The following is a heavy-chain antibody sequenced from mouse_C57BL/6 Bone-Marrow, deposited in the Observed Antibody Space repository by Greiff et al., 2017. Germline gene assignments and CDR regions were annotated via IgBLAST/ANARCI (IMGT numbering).Heavy chain of an antibody. J-gene: IGHJ3*01. CDR2: IYPGDGDT. D-gene: IGHD4-1*01. CDR3: ARANWGFAY. V-gene: IGHV1-82*01. Sequence: QVQLQQSGPELVKPGASVTIFCKASGYAFSSSWMNWVKQRPGKGLEWIGRIYPGDGDTNYNGKFKGKATLTADNSSSPAYMQLSNLTSEDSAVYFCARANWGFAYWGQGTLVTVSA. CDR1: GYAFSSSW.